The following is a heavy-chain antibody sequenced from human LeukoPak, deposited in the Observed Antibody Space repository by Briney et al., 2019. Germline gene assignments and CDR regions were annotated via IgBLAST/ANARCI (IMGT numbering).Heavy chain of an antibody. D-gene: IGHD6-19*01. Sequence: SVKVSCKVSGGTFSSYAISWVRQAPGQGLEWMGGIIPIFGTANYAQKFQGRVTITADESTSTAYMELSSLRSEDTAVYYCARVKQWLVPSDAFDIWGQGTMVTVSS. CDR3: ARVKQWLVPSDAFDI. CDR2: IIPIFGTA. V-gene: IGHV1-69*13. J-gene: IGHJ3*02. CDR1: GGTFSSYA.